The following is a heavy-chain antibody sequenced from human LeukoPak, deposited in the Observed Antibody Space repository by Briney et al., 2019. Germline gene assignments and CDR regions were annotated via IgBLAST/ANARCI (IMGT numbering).Heavy chain of an antibody. D-gene: IGHD1-26*01. J-gene: IGHJ6*03. CDR3: ARDPYSGNYGNYYYYYMDV. CDR1: GFTFDDYG. Sequence: GGSLRLSCAASGFTFDDYGMSWVRQAPGKGLEWVSGINWNGGSTGYADSVKGRFTISRDNAKNSLYLQMNSLGPEDTAVYYCARDPYSGNYGNYYYYYMDVWGKGTTVTISS. V-gene: IGHV3-20*04. CDR2: INWNGGST.